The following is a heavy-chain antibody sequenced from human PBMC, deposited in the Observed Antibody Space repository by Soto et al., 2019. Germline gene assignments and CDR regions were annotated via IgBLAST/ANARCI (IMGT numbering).Heavy chain of an antibody. J-gene: IGHJ4*02. CDR1: GGSISSGGYY. V-gene: IGHV4-30-4*08. Sequence: TSETLSLTCTVSGGSISSGGYYWSWIRQHPGKGLEWIGYIYYSGSAYYNPSLKSRLSMSVDTSKNQFSLRLSSVTAADTAVYYCARTYYYGSGSADYWGQGTLVTVSS. CDR2: IYYSGSA. CDR3: ARTYYYGSGSADY. D-gene: IGHD3-10*01.